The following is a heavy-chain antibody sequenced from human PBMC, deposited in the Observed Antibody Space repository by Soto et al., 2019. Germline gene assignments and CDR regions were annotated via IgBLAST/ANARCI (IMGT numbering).Heavy chain of an antibody. D-gene: IGHD5-18*01. CDR2: IYPGDSDT. CDR3: ARNTAMVKNGMDV. V-gene: IGHV5-51*01. Sequence: GASLKISCKGSGYSFTSYWIGWVRQMPGKGLEWMGIIYPGDSDTRYSPSFQGQVTISADKSISTAYLQWSSLKASDTAMYYCARNTAMVKNGMDVWGQGTTVTAP. J-gene: IGHJ6*02. CDR1: GYSFTSYW.